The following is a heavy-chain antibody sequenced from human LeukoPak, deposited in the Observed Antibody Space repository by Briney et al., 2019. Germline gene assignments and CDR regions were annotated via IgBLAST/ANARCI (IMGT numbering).Heavy chain of an antibody. CDR3: ASQLII. CDR1: GGSIRSSSYY. CDR2: IYYSGST. J-gene: IGHJ1*01. D-gene: IGHD2/OR15-2a*01. V-gene: IGHV4-39*01. Sequence: SETLSLTCTVSGGSIRSSSYYWGWIRQPPGKGLEWIGSIYYSGSTYYNASLKSRGTISVDTSKNQFSLKLNSVTAADTAVYFCASQLIIWGQGILVTVSS.